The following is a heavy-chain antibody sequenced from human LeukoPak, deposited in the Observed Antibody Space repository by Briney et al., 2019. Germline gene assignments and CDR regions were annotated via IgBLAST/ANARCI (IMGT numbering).Heavy chain of an antibody. Sequence: ASVKVSRKASGYTFTSYGISWVRQAPGQGLEWMGWISAYNGNTNYAQKLQGRVTMTTDTSTSTAYMELRSLRSDDTAVYYCARDLEAAAWLPAAGVMYYFDYWGQGTLVTVSS. D-gene: IGHD6-13*01. CDR3: ARDLEAAAWLPAAGVMYYFDY. CDR2: ISAYNGNT. V-gene: IGHV1-18*01. J-gene: IGHJ4*02. CDR1: GYTFTSYG.